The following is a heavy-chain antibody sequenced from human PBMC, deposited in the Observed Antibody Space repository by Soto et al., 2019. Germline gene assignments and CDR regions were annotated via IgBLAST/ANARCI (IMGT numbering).Heavy chain of an antibody. J-gene: IGHJ3*02. V-gene: IGHV1-2*02. Sequence: ASVKVSCKTSGYTFTDYYTHWVRQAPGQGLEWMGWMNPKSGGAYFAQKVQGRVTLTRDTSIGTAYIEVNSLTSDDTAVYFCTRENIENSDGLYDAFHILVPGTTPTV. D-gene: IGHD5-18*01. CDR1: GYTFTDYY. CDR2: MNPKSGGA. CDR3: TRENIENSDGLYDAFHI.